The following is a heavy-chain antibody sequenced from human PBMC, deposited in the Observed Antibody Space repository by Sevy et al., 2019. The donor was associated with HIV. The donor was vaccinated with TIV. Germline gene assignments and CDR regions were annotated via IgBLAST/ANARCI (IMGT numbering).Heavy chain of an antibody. V-gene: IGHV3-64*04. D-gene: IGHD6-13*01. CDR1: GFTFSSYA. Sequence: GGSLRLSCSASGFTFSSYAMHWVRQAPGKGLEYVSAISSNGGSTYYADSVKGRFTISRDNSKNTLYLQMNSLRGDDTAVYYCAKNTAAVGTGGFDYWGQGALVTVSS. CDR3: AKNTAAVGTGGFDY. CDR2: ISSNGGST. J-gene: IGHJ4*02.